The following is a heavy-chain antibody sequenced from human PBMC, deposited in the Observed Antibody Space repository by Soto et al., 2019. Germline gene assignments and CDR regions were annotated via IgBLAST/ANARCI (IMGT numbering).Heavy chain of an antibody. V-gene: IGHV4-31*03. Sequence: QVQLQESGPGLVRPSQTLSLTCTVSGGSISSGGYYWSWIRQHPGKGLEWIGYIYYSGSTYYNPSLNSRVTISVDTSKNQFSLKLSSVTAADTAVYYCARGGGHGDYRGGCWFDPWGQGTLVTVSS. CDR1: GGSISSGGYY. CDR2: IYYSGST. D-gene: IGHD4-17*01. CDR3: ARGGGHGDYRGGCWFDP. J-gene: IGHJ5*02.